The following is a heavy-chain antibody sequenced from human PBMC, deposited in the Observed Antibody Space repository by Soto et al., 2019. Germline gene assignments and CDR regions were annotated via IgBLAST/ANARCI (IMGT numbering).Heavy chain of an antibody. D-gene: IGHD6-19*01. Sequence: QVQLQESGPGLVKPSGTLSLTCAVSGGSISDNWWSWVRQPPGKGLEWIGEISHTGTTHYNPSLWSRVTISIDKSKYQFSLNLSSVTAADTAVYYCARHIAVPRTRGFDSWGQGTLVTVFS. CDR1: GGSISDNW. CDR2: ISHTGTT. J-gene: IGHJ4*02. CDR3: ARHIAVPRTRGFDS. V-gene: IGHV4-4*02.